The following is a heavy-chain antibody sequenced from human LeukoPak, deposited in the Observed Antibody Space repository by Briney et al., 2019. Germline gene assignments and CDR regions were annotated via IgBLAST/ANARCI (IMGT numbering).Heavy chain of an antibody. Sequence: PSETLSLTCSVSGGSINSYYWSWIRQPPGKGLEWIGYIYYSGSTNYSPSLKSRVSISIDTSKNQFSLNLRSVTAADTAVFYCALIDYYNYGLVHWGQGTLVTVSS. CDR3: ALIDYYNYGLVH. CDR1: GGSINSYY. CDR2: IYYSGST. J-gene: IGHJ5*02. V-gene: IGHV4-59*01. D-gene: IGHD3-10*01.